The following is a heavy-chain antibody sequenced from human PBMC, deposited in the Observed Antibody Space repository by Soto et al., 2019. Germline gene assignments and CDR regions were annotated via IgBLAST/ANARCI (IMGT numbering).Heavy chain of an antibody. V-gene: IGHV4-30-4*01. J-gene: IGHJ1*01. Sequence: SETLSLTCAVSGDSINSGDFFWSWIRQPPGGGLEWIGSIYHTGHTYYTPSLKTRVARRVDTTRNQFYLKMLPVTAADTAVYFCARGRARDRKRLFHPWGQGTLVTGLL. CDR1: GDSINSGDFF. CDR2: IYHTGHT. CDR3: ARGRARDRKRLFHP.